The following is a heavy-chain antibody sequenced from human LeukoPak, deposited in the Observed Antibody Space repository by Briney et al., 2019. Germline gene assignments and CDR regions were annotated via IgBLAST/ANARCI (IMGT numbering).Heavy chain of an antibody. Sequence: ASVKVSCKASGYTFTSYYMHWVRQAPGQGLEWMGIINPSGGSTSYAQKFQGRVTMTRDTSTSTVYMELSSLRSEDTAVYYCARVRAVPAASNRLDPWGQGTLVTVSS. CDR1: GYTFTSYY. CDR2: INPSGGST. CDR3: ARVRAVPAASNRLDP. D-gene: IGHD2-2*01. V-gene: IGHV1-46*03. J-gene: IGHJ5*02.